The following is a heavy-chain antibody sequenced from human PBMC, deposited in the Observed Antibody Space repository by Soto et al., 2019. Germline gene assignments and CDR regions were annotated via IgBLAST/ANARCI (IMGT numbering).Heavy chain of an antibody. D-gene: IGHD5-12*01. J-gene: IGHJ6*02. V-gene: IGHV1-3*01. Sequence: XSVKVSCSASGYTFTSYAMHWVRQAPVQRLEWMGWINAGNGNTKYSQKFQGRVTITRDTSASTAYMELSSLRSEDTAVYYCARDIVATIPYYYYGMDVWGQGTTVTVSS. CDR2: INAGNGNT. CDR3: ARDIVATIPYYYYGMDV. CDR1: GYTFTSYA.